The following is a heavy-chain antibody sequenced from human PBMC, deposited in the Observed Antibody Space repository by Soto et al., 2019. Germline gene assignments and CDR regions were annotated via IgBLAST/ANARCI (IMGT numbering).Heavy chain of an antibody. V-gene: IGHV4-59*08. J-gene: IGHJ6*03. CDR1: GGSINNYY. D-gene: IGHD3-9*01. CDR3: ARQSRSLSHMDV. Sequence: QVQLQESGPGLVKPSEALSLTCTVSGGSINNYYWNWVRQPPGRGLQWIGFMYLSGTTNYNPSLKSRVTMSVDTSKNQFFLKLTSVTAADTAVYYCARQSRSLSHMDVWGKGTTVTVSS. CDR2: MYLSGTT.